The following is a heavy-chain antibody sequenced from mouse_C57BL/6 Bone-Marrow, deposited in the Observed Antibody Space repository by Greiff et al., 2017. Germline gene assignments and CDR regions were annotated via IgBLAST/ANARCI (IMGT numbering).Heavy chain of an antibody. J-gene: IGHJ3*01. D-gene: IGHD2-5*01. CDR3: ARRRSNYAWFAY. CDR1: GYTFTDYN. Sequence: EVQRVESGPELVKPGASVKIPCKASGYTFTDYNMDWVKQSHGKSLEWIGDINPNNGGTIYNQKFKGKATLTVDKSSSTAYMELRSLTSEDTAVYYCARRRSNYAWFAYWGPGTLVTVSA. CDR2: INPNNGGT. V-gene: IGHV1-18*01.